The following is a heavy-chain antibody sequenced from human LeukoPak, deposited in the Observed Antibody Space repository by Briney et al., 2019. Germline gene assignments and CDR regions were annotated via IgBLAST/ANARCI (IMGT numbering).Heavy chain of an antibody. D-gene: IGHD6-13*01. CDR3: ARPYCSGWYLPWFDP. CDR1: GFTFSSYW. V-gene: IGHV3-74*01. J-gene: IGHJ5*02. Sequence: GGSLRLSCAASGFTFSSYWMHWVRQAPGKGLVWVSRINRNGSSTSYADSVKGRFTISRDNAKNTLYLQMNSLRAEDTAVYYCARPYCSGWYLPWFDPWGQGTLVTVSS. CDR2: INRNGSST.